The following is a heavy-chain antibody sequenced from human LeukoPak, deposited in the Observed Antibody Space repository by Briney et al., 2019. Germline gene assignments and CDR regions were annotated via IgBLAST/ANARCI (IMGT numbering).Heavy chain of an antibody. CDR2: IYWSSSGT. V-gene: IGHV3-9*02. CDR1: GFNSEDHA. D-gene: IGHD3-16*01. CDR3: ARLCWGNQLAGFDS. J-gene: IGHJ4*02. Sequence: GRSLRLSCVVSGFNSEDHAMHWVRQAPGKGLEWVSGIYWSSSGTGYADSVKGRFTISRDNAKNSLYLQMNSLRAEDTAVYYCARLCWGNQLAGFDSWGQGTLVTVSS.